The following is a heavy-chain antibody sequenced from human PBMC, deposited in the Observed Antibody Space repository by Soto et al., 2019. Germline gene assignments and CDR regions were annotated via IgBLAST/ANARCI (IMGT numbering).Heavy chain of an antibody. CDR2: IGTAGDT. Sequence: GSLRLSCTASGFTFSSYDIHWVHQATGKGLEWVSAIGTAGDTYYPGSVKGRFTISRENAKNSLYLQMNSLRAGDTAVYYCAREYYDFWSGYYTGGYYYYYYGMDVWGQGTTVTVSS. CDR1: GFTFSSYD. V-gene: IGHV3-13*01. J-gene: IGHJ6*02. CDR3: AREYYDFWSGYYTGGYYYYYYGMDV. D-gene: IGHD3-3*01.